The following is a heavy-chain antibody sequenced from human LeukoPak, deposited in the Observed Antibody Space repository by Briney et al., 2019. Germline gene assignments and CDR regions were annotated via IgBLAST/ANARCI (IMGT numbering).Heavy chain of an antibody. CDR1: GFTLSTNS. CDR3: ARSRSGWYALLEY. J-gene: IGHJ4*02. D-gene: IGHD6-13*01. CDR2: ISTTSSYI. Sequence: GGSLRLSCAASGFTLSTNSMNWVRQAPGKGLEWVSSISTTSSYIYYADSVKGRFTISRDNAKNSLYLQMSSLRAEDTAVYYCARSRSGWYALLEYWGQGTLVTVSS. V-gene: IGHV3-21*01.